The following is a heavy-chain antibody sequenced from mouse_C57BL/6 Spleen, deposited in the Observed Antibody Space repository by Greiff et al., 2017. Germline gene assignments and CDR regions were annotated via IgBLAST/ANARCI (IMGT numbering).Heavy chain of an antibody. V-gene: IGHV5-17*01. D-gene: IGHD2-4*01. CDR1: GFTFSDYG. J-gene: IGHJ3*01. CDR2: ISSGSSTI. CDR3: ARGDDDYGEGTWFAY. Sequence: EVQGVESGGGLVKPGGSLKLSCAASGFTFSDYGMHWVRQAPEKGLEWVAYISSGSSTIYYADTVKGRFTISRDNAKNTLFLQMTSLRSEDTAMYYCARGDDDYGEGTWFAYWGQGTLVTVSA.